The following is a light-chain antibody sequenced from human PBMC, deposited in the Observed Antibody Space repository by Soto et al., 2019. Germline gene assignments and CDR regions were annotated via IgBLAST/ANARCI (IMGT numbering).Light chain of an antibody. CDR2: KAS. CDR1: QSINNY. Sequence: DIQLTQSPSTLSASVGDRVTISCRASQSINNYSAWYQQKPGKAPKLLIYKASTLESGVPSTFSGSGSGTEFSLTISSLQPDDFATYYCQQYGNLWTFGQGTKVEIK. V-gene: IGKV1-5*03. CDR3: QQYGNLWT. J-gene: IGKJ1*01.